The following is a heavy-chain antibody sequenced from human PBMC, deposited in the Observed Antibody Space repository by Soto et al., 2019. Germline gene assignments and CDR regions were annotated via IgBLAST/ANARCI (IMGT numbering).Heavy chain of an antibody. CDR1: GFTFSSYA. J-gene: IGHJ5*02. CDR2: ISGSGGST. Sequence: PGGSLRLSCAASGFTFSSYAMSWVRQAPGKGLEWVSAISGSGGSTYYADSVKGRFTISRDNSKNTLYLQMNSLRAEGTAVYYCAKDSRNNDYGDYESWGQGTLVTVSS. D-gene: IGHD4-17*01. CDR3: AKDSRNNDYGDYES. V-gene: IGHV3-23*01.